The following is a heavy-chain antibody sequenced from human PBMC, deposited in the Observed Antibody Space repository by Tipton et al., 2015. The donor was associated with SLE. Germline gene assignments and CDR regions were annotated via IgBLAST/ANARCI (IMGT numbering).Heavy chain of an antibody. CDR1: GGSFSGYY. J-gene: IGHJ4*02. Sequence: TLSLTCTVSGGSFSGYYWSWIRQPPGKGLEWIGEINHSGSTNYNPSLKSRVTISVDTSKNQFSLKLSSVTAADTAVYYCARGPGSPRPFDYWGQGTLVTVSS. D-gene: IGHD6-13*01. CDR3: ARGPGSPRPFDY. CDR2: INHSGST. V-gene: IGHV4-34*01.